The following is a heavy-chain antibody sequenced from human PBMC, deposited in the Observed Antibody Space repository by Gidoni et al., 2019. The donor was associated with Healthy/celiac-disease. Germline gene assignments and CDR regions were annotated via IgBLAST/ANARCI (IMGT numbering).Heavy chain of an antibody. CDR3: AAHPPAIVGATVHPVGHFDY. CDR2: ISGSGGST. Sequence: EVQLLESGGGLVQPGGSLRLSCADSGFTFSSYAMSWVRQAPGKGLEWFSAISGSGGSTYYADSVKGRFTISRDNSKNTLYLQMNSLRAEDTAVYYCAAHPPAIVGATVHPVGHFDYWGQGTLVTVSS. J-gene: IGHJ4*02. D-gene: IGHD1-26*01. V-gene: IGHV3-23*01. CDR1: GFTFSSYA.